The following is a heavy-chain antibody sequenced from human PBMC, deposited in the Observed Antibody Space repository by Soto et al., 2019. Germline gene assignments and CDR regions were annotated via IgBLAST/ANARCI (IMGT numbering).Heavy chain of an antibody. V-gene: IGHV3-30*18. CDR3: AKDSDQLLFDYYYYGMDV. Sequence: HPGGSLRLSCEASGFTFSKFGIHWVRQAPGKGLEWVAVVSYDGSFKYYAGSVKGRFTISRDNSKNTLYLQMNSLRPEDTALYYCAKDSDQLLFDYYYYGMDVWGHGTTVTVSS. CDR1: GFTFSKFG. J-gene: IGHJ6*02. CDR2: VSYDGSFK. D-gene: IGHD2-2*01.